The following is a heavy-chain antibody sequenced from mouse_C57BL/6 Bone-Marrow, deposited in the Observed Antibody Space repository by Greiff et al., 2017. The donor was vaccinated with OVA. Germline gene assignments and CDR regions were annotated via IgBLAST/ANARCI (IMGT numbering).Heavy chain of an antibody. CDR2: IYPGSGST. J-gene: IGHJ2*01. CDR3: ARYYGSSLYYFDY. CDR1: GYTFTSYW. Sequence: QVQLQQPGAELVKPGASVKMSCKASGYTFTSYWITWVKQRPGQGLEWIGDIYPGSGSTNYNEKFKSKATLTVDTSTSTAYMQLSSLTSEDSAVYYCARYYGSSLYYFDYWGQGTTLTVSS. D-gene: IGHD1-1*01. V-gene: IGHV1-55*01.